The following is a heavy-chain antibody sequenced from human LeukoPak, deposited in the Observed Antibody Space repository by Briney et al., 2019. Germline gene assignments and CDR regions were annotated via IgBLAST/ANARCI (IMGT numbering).Heavy chain of an antibody. CDR2: ISGSGGST. CDR3: ATGPPYYDILSGYPSPLGMFDY. J-gene: IGHJ4*02. D-gene: IGHD3-9*01. CDR1: GFTFSSYA. V-gene: IGHV3-23*01. Sequence: GGSPRLSCAASGFTFSSYAMSWVRQAPGKGLEWVSAISGSGGSTYYADSVKGRFTISRDNSKNTLYLQMNSLRAEDTAVYYCATGPPYYDILSGYPSPLGMFDYWGQGTLVTVSS.